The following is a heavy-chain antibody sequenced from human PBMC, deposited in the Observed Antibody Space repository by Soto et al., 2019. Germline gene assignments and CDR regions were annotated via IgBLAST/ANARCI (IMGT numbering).Heavy chain of an antibody. CDR3: ARDFAYFDS. CDR1: GGSFKSGSYS. CDR2: VHHTGRT. Sequence: SETLSLTCTVSGGSFKSGSYSWSWIRQPPGKGLEWIGYVHHTGRTSYNPSLKSRVSISMDTSKNQFSLNLDSVTAADTAVYFCARDFAYFDSWGQGTLVTVSS. J-gene: IGHJ4*02. V-gene: IGHV4-61*01. D-gene: IGHD3-3*01.